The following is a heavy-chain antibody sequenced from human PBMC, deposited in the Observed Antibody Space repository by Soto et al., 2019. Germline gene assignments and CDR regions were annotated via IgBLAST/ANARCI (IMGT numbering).Heavy chain of an antibody. CDR3: GKGNSKWGQREAFDI. CDR2: SSGTGGST. V-gene: IGHV3-23*01. Sequence: EASLRVSCPASGFTFNNYALNWVRQAPGKGLEGVSSSSGTGGSTFYAGSAKGRFTISRDKSKNTLFLQMTSLRAEDTAVYYCGKGNSKWGQREAFDIWAQGTMV. J-gene: IGHJ3*02. D-gene: IGHD7-27*01. CDR1: GFTFNNYA.